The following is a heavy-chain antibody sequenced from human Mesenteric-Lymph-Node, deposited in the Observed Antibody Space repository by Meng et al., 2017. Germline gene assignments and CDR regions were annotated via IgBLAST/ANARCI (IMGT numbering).Heavy chain of an antibody. V-gene: IGHV1-69*01. Sequence: VQRGQAVAEVKKPGSSVKVSCKASGGTFSSYAISWVRQAPGQGLEWMGGIIPIFGTANYAQKFQGRVTITADESTSTAYMELSSLRSEDTAVYYCARGGVVTALKKSFDYWGQGTLVTVSS. D-gene: IGHD2-21*02. CDR3: ARGGVVTALKKSFDY. J-gene: IGHJ4*02. CDR2: IIPIFGTA. CDR1: GGTFSSYA.